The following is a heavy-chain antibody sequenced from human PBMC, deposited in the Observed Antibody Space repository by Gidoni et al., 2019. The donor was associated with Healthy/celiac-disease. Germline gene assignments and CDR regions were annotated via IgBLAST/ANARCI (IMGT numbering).Heavy chain of an antibody. V-gene: IGHV3-21*01. CDR3: ARDPPGNSDGWFDP. Sequence: EVQLVESGGGLVTPGGSLRLFCAASGFTFSSYSMNWVRQAPGKGLEWVSSMSSSSSYIYYADSVKGRFTISRDNAKNSLYLQMNSLRAEDTAVYYCARDPPGNSDGWFDPWGQGTLVTVSS. CDR1: GFTFSSYS. CDR2: MSSSSSYI. D-gene: IGHD1-26*01. J-gene: IGHJ5*02.